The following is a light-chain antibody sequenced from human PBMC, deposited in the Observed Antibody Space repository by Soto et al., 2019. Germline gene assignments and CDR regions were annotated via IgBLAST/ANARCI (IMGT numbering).Light chain of an antibody. J-gene: IGLJ1*01. CDR2: DVS. CDR1: SSDVGGYNY. Sequence: QSALNQPASVSGSPGQSITISCTGTSSDVGGYNYVSWYQQHPGKAPKLIISDVSNRPSGVSNRFSGSKSGNTASLTISVLQAEDEADYYCNSYTSSSTHVFGTGTKVTVL. V-gene: IGLV2-14*03. CDR3: NSYTSSSTHV.